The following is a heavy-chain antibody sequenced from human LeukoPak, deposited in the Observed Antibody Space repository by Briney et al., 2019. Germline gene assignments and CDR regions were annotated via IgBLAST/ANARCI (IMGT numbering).Heavy chain of an antibody. CDR3: ARAYSSSPKAAGYYMDV. CDR2: VNPNSGGT. D-gene: IGHD6-13*01. J-gene: IGHJ6*03. CDR1: GYTFTGYY. V-gene: IGHV1-2*06. Sequence: GASVKVSCKASGYTFTGYYMHWVRQAPRQGLEWMGPVNPNSGGTNYAQKFQGRVTMTRDTSISTAYMEMSRLTSDDTAVYYCARAYSSSPKAAGYYMDVWGKGNTVTVSS.